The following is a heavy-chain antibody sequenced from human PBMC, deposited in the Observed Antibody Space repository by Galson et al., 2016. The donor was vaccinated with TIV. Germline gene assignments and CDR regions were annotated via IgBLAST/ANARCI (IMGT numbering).Heavy chain of an antibody. D-gene: IGHD1-7*01. Sequence: SETLSLTCGVSGPSINSGSFWGWIRQPPGKGLEWIGSVYYTGGTYYNPSLRSRVTVSLDTSNNQFFLKLSSVTAADTAVYYCMREIAGTTVHSWGQGALVTVSS. CDR1: GPSINSGSF. J-gene: IGHJ4*02. V-gene: IGHV4-38-2*02. CDR2: VYYTGGT. CDR3: MREIAGTTVHS.